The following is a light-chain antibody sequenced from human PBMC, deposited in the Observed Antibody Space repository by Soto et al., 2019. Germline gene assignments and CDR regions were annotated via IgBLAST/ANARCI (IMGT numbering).Light chain of an antibody. CDR3: QQTHNFPLT. V-gene: IGKV1-12*01. CDR1: QGISDW. J-gene: IGKJ4*02. CDR2: TGS. Sequence: DIQMTQSPSSVSASVGDRVTITCRASQGISDWLAWYQQRPRKAPKLLIYTGSTLQAGVTSRFSGSGSGTDFILTISGLQTEDFATYYCQQTHNFPLTIGGGTRVEIK.